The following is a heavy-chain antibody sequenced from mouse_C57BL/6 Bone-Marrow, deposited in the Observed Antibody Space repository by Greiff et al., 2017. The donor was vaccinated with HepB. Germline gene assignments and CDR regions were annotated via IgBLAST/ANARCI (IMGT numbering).Heavy chain of an antibody. D-gene: IGHD2-4*01. CDR3: ARRDDYDGWYFDV. Sequence: EVKLMESGGGLVQPGGSLKLSCAASGFTFSDYGMAWVRQAPRKGPEWVALISNLAYSIYYADTVTGRFTISRENAKNTLYLEMSSQRSEDTAMYNCARRDDYDGWYFDVWGTGTTVTVSS. CDR1: GFTFSDYG. J-gene: IGHJ1*03. CDR2: ISNLAYSI. V-gene: IGHV5-15*01.